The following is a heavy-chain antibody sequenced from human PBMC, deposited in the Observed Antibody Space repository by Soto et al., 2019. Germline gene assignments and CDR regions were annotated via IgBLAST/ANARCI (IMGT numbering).Heavy chain of an antibody. J-gene: IGHJ4*02. V-gene: IGHV3-30-3*01. CDR2: ISYDGSNK. CDR3: AIARSGLGSYFDY. Sequence: QVQLVESGGGVVQPGRSLRLSCAASGFTFSSYAMHWVRQAPGKGLEWVAVISYDGSNKYYADSVKGRFTISRDNSKNTLYLQMNSLRAEATAVYYCAIARSGLGSYFDYWGQGTLVTVSS. CDR1: GFTFSSYA. D-gene: IGHD6-19*01.